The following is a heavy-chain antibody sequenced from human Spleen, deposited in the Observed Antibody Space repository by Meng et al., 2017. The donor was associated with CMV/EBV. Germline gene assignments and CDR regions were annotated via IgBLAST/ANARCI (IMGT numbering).Heavy chain of an antibody. J-gene: IGHJ4*02. D-gene: IGHD1-26*01. CDR1: GFTLSDYY. CDR2: ISSSGNTI. V-gene: IGHV3-11*01. CDR3: AKDRVGATPAEVEFDY. Sequence: GGSLRLSCAASGFTLSDYYVSWIRQAPGKGLEWLSYISSSGNTIHYADSVKGRFIISRDTPKNSVYLQMNSLRAEDTAVYYCAKDRVGATPAEVEFDYWGRGTLVTVSS.